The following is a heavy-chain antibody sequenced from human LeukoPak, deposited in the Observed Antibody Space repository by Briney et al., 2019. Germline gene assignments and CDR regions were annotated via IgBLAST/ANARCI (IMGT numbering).Heavy chain of an antibody. CDR2: ITSPVGHI. V-gene: IGHV3-21*01. Sequence: GGSLRLSCAASGFTFSTYSMNWVRQAPGKGLEWVASITSPVGHIYYADSLKGRITISRDNAKSSLYLQMNSLRAEDTAAYYCATDGQSSGWYGFDYWGQGTLVTVSS. J-gene: IGHJ4*02. CDR3: ATDGQSSGWYGFDY. CDR1: GFTFSTYS. D-gene: IGHD6-19*01.